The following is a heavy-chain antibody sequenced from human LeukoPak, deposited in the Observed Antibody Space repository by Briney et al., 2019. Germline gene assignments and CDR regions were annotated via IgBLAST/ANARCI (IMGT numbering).Heavy chain of an antibody. CDR2: ISGSGGST. CDR1: GFTFSSYA. Sequence: EGSLRLSCAASGFTFSSYAMSWVRQAPGKGLEWVSAISGSGGSTYYADSVKGRFTISRDNSKNTLYLQMNSLRAEDTAVFYCAKDVYNWNFYFDYWGQGTLVTVSS. D-gene: IGHD1-7*01. CDR3: AKDVYNWNFYFDY. V-gene: IGHV3-23*01. J-gene: IGHJ4*02.